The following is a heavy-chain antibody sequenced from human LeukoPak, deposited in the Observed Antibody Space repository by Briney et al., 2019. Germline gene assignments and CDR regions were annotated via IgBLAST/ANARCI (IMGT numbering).Heavy chain of an antibody. Sequence: GESLKISCQGSGYTFANYWIGWARQKPGKGLEWLGNIKTADSHITHSPSFQGRVTLSADKSINTAYLHLTSLEASDTAMYYCARHFSSAWFGYWGQGTLVTVSS. CDR2: IKTADSHI. J-gene: IGHJ4*02. D-gene: IGHD3-22*01. CDR3: ARHFSSAWFGY. V-gene: IGHV5-51*01. CDR1: GYTFANYW.